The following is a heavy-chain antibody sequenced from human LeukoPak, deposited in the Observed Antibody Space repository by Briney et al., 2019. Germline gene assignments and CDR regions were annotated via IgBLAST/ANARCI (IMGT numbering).Heavy chain of an antibody. CDR3: AKDLRGYSYGLYFDY. D-gene: IGHD5-18*01. J-gene: IGHJ4*02. Sequence: GGSLRLSCSASGFTFSSYAMHWVRQAPGKGLEYVSAISSNGGSTYYADSVKGRFTISRDNSKNTLYLQMNSLRAEDTAVYYCAKDLRGYSYGLYFDYWGQGTLVTVSS. V-gene: IGHV3-64*04. CDR2: ISSNGGST. CDR1: GFTFSSYA.